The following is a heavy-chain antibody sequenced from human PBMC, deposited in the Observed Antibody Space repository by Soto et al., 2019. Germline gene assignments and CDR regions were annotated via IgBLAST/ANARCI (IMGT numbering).Heavy chain of an antibody. CDR3: ARDRGFDFGRENYFYYYGMDV. Sequence: QVQLVQSGAEVKKPGASVKVSCKASGYTFTSYGINWVRQAPGQGLEWMGWISAYNGHTDYAQKLQGRITMTTDTSTSTAYMELRNLRSDDTAVFYCARDRGFDFGRENYFYYYGMDVWGQGTTVTVSS. V-gene: IGHV1-18*01. D-gene: IGHD3-10*01. CDR1: GYTFTSYG. J-gene: IGHJ6*02. CDR2: ISAYNGHT.